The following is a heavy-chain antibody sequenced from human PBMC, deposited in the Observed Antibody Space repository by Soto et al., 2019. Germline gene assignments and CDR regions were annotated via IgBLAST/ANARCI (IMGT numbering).Heavy chain of an antibody. V-gene: IGHV3-7*01. Sequence: GGSLRLSCATSGFTFTSYWMSWVRQAPGKGLEWVANIKQDGSERYYVDSVKGRFTISRDSAQNSLYLQMNSLRAEDTAVYYCARGPPSMYPLGSHAGYWGQGTLVTVSS. CDR1: GFTFTSYW. CDR2: IKQDGSER. CDR3: ARGPPSMYPLGSHAGY. J-gene: IGHJ4*02. D-gene: IGHD3-16*01.